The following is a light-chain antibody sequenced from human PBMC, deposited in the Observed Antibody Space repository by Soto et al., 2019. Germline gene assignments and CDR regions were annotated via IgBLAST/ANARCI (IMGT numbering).Light chain of an antibody. Sequence: QSALTQPASVSGSPGXXXXXXXTGTSXDVGGYNHVSWYQQHPGKAPKFMIYDVSNRPSGVSNRFSGSKSGNTASLTISGLQAEDEADYYCSSYTSSSTYVFGTGTKLTVL. J-gene: IGLJ1*01. CDR2: DVS. CDR1: SXDVGGYNH. CDR3: SSYTSSSTYV. V-gene: IGLV2-14*01.